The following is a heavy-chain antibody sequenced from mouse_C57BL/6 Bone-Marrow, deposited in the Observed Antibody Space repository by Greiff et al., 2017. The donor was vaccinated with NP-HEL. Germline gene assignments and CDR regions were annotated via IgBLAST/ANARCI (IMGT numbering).Heavy chain of an antibody. J-gene: IGHJ1*03. Sequence: DVQLVESGGGLVKPGGSLKLSCAASGFTFSDYGMHWVRQAPEKGLEWVAYISSGSSTIYYADTVKGRFTISRDNAKNTLFLQMTSLRSEDTAMYYCARFGSSWYFDVWGTGTTVTVSS. CDR2: ISSGSSTI. CDR1: GFTFSDYG. D-gene: IGHD1-1*01. CDR3: ARFGSSWYFDV. V-gene: IGHV5-17*01.